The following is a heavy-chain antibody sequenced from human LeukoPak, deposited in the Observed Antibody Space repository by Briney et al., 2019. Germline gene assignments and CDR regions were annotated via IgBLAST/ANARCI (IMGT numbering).Heavy chain of an antibody. J-gene: IGHJ4*02. CDR3: ARDGGTWIQLWLIDY. Sequence: GASVKVSCKASGYTFTSYGISWVRQAPGQGLEWMGWISAYNGNTNYAQKFQGRVTVTTDTSTSTAYMELRSLRSDDTAVYYCARDGGTWIQLWLIDYWGQGTLVTVSS. V-gene: IGHV1-18*01. CDR1: GYTFTSYG. D-gene: IGHD5-18*01. CDR2: ISAYNGNT.